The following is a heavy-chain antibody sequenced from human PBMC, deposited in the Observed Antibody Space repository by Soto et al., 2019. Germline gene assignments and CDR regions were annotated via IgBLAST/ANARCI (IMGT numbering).Heavy chain of an antibody. V-gene: IGHV1-2*02. CDR3: VRVGSMTVAATLKTPFEI. J-gene: IGHJ3*02. Sequence: QVQLVQSGAEVKKPGASMKVSCKASGYIFTGHFMHWVRLAPGQGLEWMGWINPKTGDKGYAQKSRGRVTLTRDTSINAAYMDLNSVISDETAVYYCVRVGSMTVAATLKTPFEIWGQGTMVTVSS. CDR2: INPKTGDK. D-gene: IGHD6-19*01. CDR1: GYIFTGHF.